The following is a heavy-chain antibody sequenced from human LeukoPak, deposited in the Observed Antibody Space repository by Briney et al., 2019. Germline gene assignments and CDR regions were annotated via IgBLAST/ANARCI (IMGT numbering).Heavy chain of an antibody. CDR2: INPNSGGT. D-gene: IGHD3-22*01. Sequence: PGASVKVSCKASGYTFTSYAMHWVRQAPGQGLEWMGWINPNSGGTNYAQKFQGWVTMTRDTSISTAYMELSRLRSDDTAVYYCARSTVFLYYYDSSGYRKDDAFDIWGQGTMVTVS. V-gene: IGHV1-2*04. CDR1: GYTFTSYA. J-gene: IGHJ3*02. CDR3: ARSTVFLYYYDSSGYRKDDAFDI.